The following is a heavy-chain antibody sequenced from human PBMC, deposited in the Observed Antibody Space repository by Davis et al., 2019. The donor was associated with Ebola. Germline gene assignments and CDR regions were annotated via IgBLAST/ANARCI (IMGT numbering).Heavy chain of an antibody. CDR1: GGSISSGGYS. Sequence: SETLSLTCAVSGGSISSGGYSWSWIRQPPGKGLEWIGYIYHSGSTYYNPSLKSRVTISVDRSKNQFSLKLSSVTAADTAVYYCARGEWELLYNWFDPWGQGTLVTVSS. V-gene: IGHV4-30-2*01. CDR2: IYHSGST. D-gene: IGHD1-26*01. CDR3: ARGEWELLYNWFDP. J-gene: IGHJ5*02.